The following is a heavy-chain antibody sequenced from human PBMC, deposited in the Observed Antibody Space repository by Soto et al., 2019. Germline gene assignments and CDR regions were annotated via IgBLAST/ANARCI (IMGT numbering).Heavy chain of an antibody. CDR3: ARALNGSGVLDV. CDR1: GGSVTSYY. Sequence: SETLSLTCTVSGGSVTSYYWSCIRQPPGKTLEWIGTIYYSGSTNYNPSLKSRVTISVDTSKNQFSLKLGSVTAADTAVYFCARALNGSGVLDVWGQGTTVTVSS. V-gene: IGHV4-59*02. CDR2: IYYSGST. D-gene: IGHD3-10*01. J-gene: IGHJ6*02.